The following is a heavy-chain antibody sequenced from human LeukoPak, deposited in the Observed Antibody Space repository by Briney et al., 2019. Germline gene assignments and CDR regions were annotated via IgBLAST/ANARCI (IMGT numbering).Heavy chain of an antibody. CDR3: ARDWYYPIDY. V-gene: IGHV3-74*01. J-gene: IGHJ4*02. Sequence: PGGSLRLSCAASGFSFSTTWMHWVRQAPGKGLIWVSRINSDGTTSYADSVKGRFTISRDNAKNMLYLQMNSLRAEDTAVYYCARDWYYPIDYWGQGTLVTVSS. CDR1: GFSFSTTW. D-gene: IGHD3-10*01. CDR2: INSDGTT.